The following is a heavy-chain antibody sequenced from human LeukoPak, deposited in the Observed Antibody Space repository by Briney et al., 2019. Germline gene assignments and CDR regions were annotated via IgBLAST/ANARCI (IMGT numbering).Heavy chain of an antibody. J-gene: IGHJ6*03. CDR2: ISYDGSNK. Sequence: GRSLRLSCAASGFTFSSYAMHWVRQAPGKGLEWVAVISYDGSNKYYADSVKGRFTISRDNSKNTLYLQMNSLGAEDTAVYYCAREGWSYDYMDVWGKGTTVTVSS. D-gene: IGHD3-3*01. CDR3: AREGWSYDYMDV. CDR1: GFTFSSYA. V-gene: IGHV3-30-3*01.